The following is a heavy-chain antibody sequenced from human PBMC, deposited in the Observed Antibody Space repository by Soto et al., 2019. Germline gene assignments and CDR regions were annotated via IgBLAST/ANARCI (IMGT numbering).Heavy chain of an antibody. CDR2: ISYSGST. D-gene: IGHD3-3*01. CDR1: GGSVSSYY. V-gene: IGHV4-59*02. Sequence: SETLSLTCSVSGGSVSSYYWSWSRQPPGKGLEWIGYISYSGSTNYNPSLKNRVTISVDTSKNQFSLKLSSVTAADTAVYYCASGGQGYDCLSGYSYEDSFHYWGQGTLVTVSS. CDR3: ASGGQGYDCLSGYSYEDSFHY. J-gene: IGHJ4*02.